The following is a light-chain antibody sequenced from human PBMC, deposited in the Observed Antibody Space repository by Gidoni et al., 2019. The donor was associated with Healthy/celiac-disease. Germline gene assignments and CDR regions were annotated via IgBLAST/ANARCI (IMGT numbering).Light chain of an antibody. J-gene: IGKJ1*01. CDR1: QSISSY. CDR2: AAS. CDR3: QQSYSTLWT. V-gene: IGKV1-39*01. Sequence: DIQMTQSPSSLSASVGDRVTITCRASQSISSYLNCYQQKPGKAPKLLIYAASSLQSGVPSRFSGSGAGTDFTLIISSLQPEDCATYDCQQSYSTLWTFGQGTKVEIK.